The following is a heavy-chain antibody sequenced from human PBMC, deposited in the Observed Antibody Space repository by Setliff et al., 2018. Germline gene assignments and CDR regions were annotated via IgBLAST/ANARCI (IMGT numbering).Heavy chain of an antibody. CDR2: SNHGGST. J-gene: IGHJ1*01. CDR3: ARVDFTMIQGVIGQ. V-gene: IGHV4-34*01. D-gene: IGHD3-10*01. Sequence: LSLTCSVYGESFRNNYWSWIRQTPGKGLEWIGESNHGGSTSYHPSLKSRLTMSVDTSKNQFSLKMTSLTAADTAVYYCARVDFTMIQGVIGQWGQGTLVTVSS. CDR1: GESFRNNY.